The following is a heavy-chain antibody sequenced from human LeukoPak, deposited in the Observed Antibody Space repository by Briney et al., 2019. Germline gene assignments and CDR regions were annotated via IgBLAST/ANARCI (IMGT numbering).Heavy chain of an antibody. V-gene: IGHV3-21*01. J-gene: IGHJ6*02. Sequence: GGSLRLSCAASGFTFSSYSMNWVRQAPGKGLEWVSSISSSSSYIYYADSVKGRFTISRDNAKNSLYLQMNSLRAEDTAVYYCARDCSSTSCHTFFSYYYGMDVWGQGTTVTVSS. CDR2: ISSSSSYI. CDR1: GFTFSSYS. CDR3: ARDCSSTSCHTFFSYYYGMDV. D-gene: IGHD2-2*02.